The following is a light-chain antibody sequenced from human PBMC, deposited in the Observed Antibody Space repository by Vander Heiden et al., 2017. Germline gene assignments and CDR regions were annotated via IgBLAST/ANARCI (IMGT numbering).Light chain of an antibody. V-gene: IGKV3-15*01. J-gene: IGKJ4*01. CDR2: GAS. CDR1: QSVSSN. Sequence: EIVMTQSPATQSVSPGEGATLSCRASQSVSSNLAWYQQKPGQVPRLLIYGASTRATGIPVRFSGSGSGTEFTLTINSLQSEDFAVYYCQQYNDWPLTFGGGTKVEIK. CDR3: QQYNDWPLT.